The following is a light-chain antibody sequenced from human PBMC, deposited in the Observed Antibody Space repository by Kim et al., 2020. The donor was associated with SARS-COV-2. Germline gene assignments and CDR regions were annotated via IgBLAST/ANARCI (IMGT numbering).Light chain of an antibody. J-gene: IGLJ3*02. CDR1: SSNIGNNY. CDR2: DNN. V-gene: IGLV1-51*01. CDR3: GTWDSSLSAWV. Sequence: QSVLTQPPSVSAAPGQKVTISCSGSSSNIGNNYVSWYQQVPGTAPKLLIYDNNKRPSGIPDRFSASKSGTSATLGITGLQTGDEAGYYCGTWDSSLSAWVFGGGTKVTVL.